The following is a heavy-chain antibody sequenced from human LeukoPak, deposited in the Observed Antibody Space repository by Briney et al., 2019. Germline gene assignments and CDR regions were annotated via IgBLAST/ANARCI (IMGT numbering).Heavy chain of an antibody. CDR2: INPSGGST. CDR3: ARDPFCSGGSCYGLHDAFDI. J-gene: IGHJ3*02. Sequence: ASVKVSCKASGHTFTSYYMHWVRQAPGQGLEWMGIINPSGGSTSYAQKFQGRVTMTRDTSTSTVYMELSSLRSEDTAVYYCARDPFCSGGSCYGLHDAFDIWGQGTMVTVSS. V-gene: IGHV1-46*01. CDR1: GHTFTSYY. D-gene: IGHD2-15*01.